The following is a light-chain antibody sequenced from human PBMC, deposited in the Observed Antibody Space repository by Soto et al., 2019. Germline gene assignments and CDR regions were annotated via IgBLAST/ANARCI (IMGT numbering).Light chain of an antibody. CDR2: GAS. CDR1: QSVGSSH. V-gene: IGKV3-20*01. J-gene: IGKJ1*01. Sequence: EMVLTLSPGTLSFSPGERTTLSFRASQSVGSSHLAWYQQKTGKAPSLLMYGASSRATGIPDRFSGSWSGTDFTITIGGLEQAAFAVYYYHQYGSAPWTFGQGTKVEIQ. CDR3: HQYGSAPWT.